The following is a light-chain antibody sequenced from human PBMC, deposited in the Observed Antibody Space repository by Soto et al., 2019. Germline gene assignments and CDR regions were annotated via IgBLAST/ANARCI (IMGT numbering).Light chain of an antibody. CDR3: QQRSNWPPIT. J-gene: IGKJ5*01. V-gene: IGKV3-11*01. CDR1: QSVSSY. CDR2: DAS. Sequence: DIVLTKSPDTLSLSTGERATLSCRASQSVSSYLAWYQQKPGQAPRLLIYDASNRATGIPARFSGSGSGTDFTLTISSLEPEDFAVYYCQQRSNWPPITFGQGTLLEV.